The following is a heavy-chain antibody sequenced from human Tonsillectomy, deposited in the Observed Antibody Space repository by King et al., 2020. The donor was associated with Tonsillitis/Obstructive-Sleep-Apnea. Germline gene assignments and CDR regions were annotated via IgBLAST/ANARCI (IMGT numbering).Heavy chain of an antibody. V-gene: IGHV3-66*01. CDR2: IYSGGST. CDR1: GFTVNNNY. D-gene: IGHD3-3*01. CDR3: ARDESGYDYYYYYSMDV. Sequence: VQLVESGGGLVQPGGSLRLSCAASGFTVNNNYMSWVRQAPGKGLEWVSVIYSGGSTYYADSVKGRFTISRDNSKNTLYLQMNSLRAEDTAVYYCARDESGYDYYYYYSMDVWGKGTTVTVSS. J-gene: IGHJ6*03.